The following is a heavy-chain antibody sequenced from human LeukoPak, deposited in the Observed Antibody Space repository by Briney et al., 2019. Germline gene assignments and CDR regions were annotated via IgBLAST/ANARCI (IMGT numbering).Heavy chain of an antibody. V-gene: IGHV3-23*01. CDR2: IRGSGGSP. D-gene: IGHD5-24*01. Sequence: GSLRLSCAGSGFTFSSHAMSWVRQTPGKGLEWISLIRGSGGSPYYADSVLGRFTISRDNSKNTLYLQMNNLRAEDTAVYYCAKSPGPMPASTIYYFDHWGQGALVTVSA. CDR3: AKSPGPMPASTIYYFDH. J-gene: IGHJ4*02. CDR1: GFTFSSHA.